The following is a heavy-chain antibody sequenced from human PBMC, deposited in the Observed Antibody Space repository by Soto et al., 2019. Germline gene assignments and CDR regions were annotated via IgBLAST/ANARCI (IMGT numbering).Heavy chain of an antibody. V-gene: IGHV1-24*01. CDR1: GYTLTELS. CDR3: ALTHYYYYYMDV. CDR2: SDPEDGET. Sequence: ASVKVSCKVSGYTLTELSMHWVRQAPGKGLEWMGGSDPEDGETIYAQKFQGRVTMTEDTSTDTAYMELSSLRSEDTAVYYCALTHYYYYYMDVWGKGTTVTVSS. D-gene: IGHD3-9*01. J-gene: IGHJ6*03.